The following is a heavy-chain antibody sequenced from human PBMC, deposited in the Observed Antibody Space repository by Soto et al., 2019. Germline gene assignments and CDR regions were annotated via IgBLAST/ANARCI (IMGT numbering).Heavy chain of an antibody. CDR1: GFTFSSYG. D-gene: IGHD1-26*01. CDR2: ISYDGSNK. Sequence: GGSLRLSCAASGFTFSSYGMHWVRQAPGKGLEWVAVISYDGSNKYYADSVKGRFTISRDNSKNTLYLQMNSLRAEDTAVYYCAKGHRDDLVAATTGGWYLDLWGRGTLVTVYS. V-gene: IGHV3-30*18. CDR3: AKGHRDDLVAATTGGWYLDL. J-gene: IGHJ2*01.